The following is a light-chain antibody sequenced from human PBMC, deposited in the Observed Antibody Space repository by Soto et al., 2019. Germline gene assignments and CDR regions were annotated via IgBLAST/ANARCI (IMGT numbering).Light chain of an antibody. V-gene: IGLV1-40*01. CDR3: QSYDSSLSAWV. J-gene: IGLJ1*01. CDR1: SSNIGAGSD. Sequence: QSVLTQPPSVSGAPGQRVTISCTGSSSNIGAGSDVHWYQQVPGTAPKLLVYGSYNRPSGVPDRFSGSKSGTSASLAITGLQAEDVADFYCQSYDSSLSAWVFGTGTKVTVL. CDR2: GSY.